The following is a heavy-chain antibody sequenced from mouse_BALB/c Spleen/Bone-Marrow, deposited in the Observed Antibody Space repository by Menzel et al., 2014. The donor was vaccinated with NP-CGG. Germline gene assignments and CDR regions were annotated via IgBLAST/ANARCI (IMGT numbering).Heavy chain of an antibody. D-gene: IGHD2-14*01. CDR1: GYTFTNYW. J-gene: IGHJ4*01. CDR3: TRRDRYDYYGVDY. CDR2: IYPSDSYS. V-gene: IGHV1-69*02. Sequence: QVQLQRSGAELVRPGASVKVSCKASGYTFTNYWINWVRQRPGQGLEWIGNIYPSDSYSNYNQKFKDKATLTVDKSSSTDYMQLSSPTSEDSAVYYCTRRDRYDYYGVDYWGQGTSVTVSS.